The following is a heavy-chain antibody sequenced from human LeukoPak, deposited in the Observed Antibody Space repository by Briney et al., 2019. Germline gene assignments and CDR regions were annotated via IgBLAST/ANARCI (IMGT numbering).Heavy chain of an antibody. CDR1: GGSIRSSSYY. CDR2: MYGSGST. CDR3: ASHSYYYDSSGYYYYFDY. D-gene: IGHD3-22*01. J-gene: IGHJ4*02. Sequence: SETLSLTCSVSGGSIRSSSYYWGWIRQPPGKGLEWIGSMYGSGSTFYNPSLRSRVTISVDMSKNQFSLNLSSVTAADTAVYYCASHSYYYDSSGYYYYFDYWGQGTLVTVSS. V-gene: IGHV4-39*01.